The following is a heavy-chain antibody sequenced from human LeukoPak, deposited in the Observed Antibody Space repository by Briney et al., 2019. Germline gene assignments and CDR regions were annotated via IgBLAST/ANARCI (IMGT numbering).Heavy chain of an antibody. J-gene: IGHJ4*02. CDR1: GYTFTTYG. CDR3: ARANNLNDDLWSGYYY. D-gene: IGHD3-3*01. Sequence: GASVNVSCTPSGYTFTTYGISWVRQAPGQGLEWMGWISAYNGNTNYAQKLQGRVTMTTDTSTSTAYMELRSLRSDDTAVYDCARANNLNDDLWSGYYYWGQGTLVTVSS. V-gene: IGHV1-18*01. CDR2: ISAYNGNT.